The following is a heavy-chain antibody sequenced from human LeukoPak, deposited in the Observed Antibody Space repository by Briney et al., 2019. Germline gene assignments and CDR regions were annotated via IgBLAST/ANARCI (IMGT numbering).Heavy chain of an antibody. D-gene: IGHD4-23*01. CDR2: IYYSGST. CDR3: GRHPTTVVTRVPDY. Sequence: SETLSLTCTVSGGSISSSSYYWGWIRQPPGKGLEWIGSIYYSGSTYYNPSLKSRVTISVDTSKNQFSLKLSSVTAADTAVYYCGRHPTTVVTRVPDYWGQGTLVTISS. J-gene: IGHJ4*02. V-gene: IGHV4-39*01. CDR1: GGSISSSSYY.